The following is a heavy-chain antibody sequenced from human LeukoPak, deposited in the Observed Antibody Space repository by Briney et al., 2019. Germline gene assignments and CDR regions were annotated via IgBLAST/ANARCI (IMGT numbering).Heavy chain of an antibody. Sequence: SQTLSLTCSVSGGSINSGTNYWSWIRQPAGKGLEWIGRVYTSGSTNYNPSLKSRVTISVDTSKNQFSLKLSSVTAADTAVYYCASWGLAYSYGYEDYWGQGTLVTVSS. J-gene: IGHJ4*02. CDR1: GGSINSGTNY. CDR2: VYTSGST. D-gene: IGHD5-18*01. V-gene: IGHV4-61*02. CDR3: ASWGLAYSYGYEDY.